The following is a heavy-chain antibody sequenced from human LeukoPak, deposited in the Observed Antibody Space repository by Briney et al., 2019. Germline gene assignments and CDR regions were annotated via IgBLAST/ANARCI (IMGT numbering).Heavy chain of an antibody. V-gene: IGHV4-59*01. D-gene: IGHD2-15*01. CDR1: GGSISSYY. Sequence: SETLSLTCTVSGGSISSYYWSWIRQPPGKGLDWIGYIYYSGSTNYNPSLKSRVTISVDTSKNQFSLKLSSVTAADTAVYYCARGGRYCSGGSCSYYYYYMDVWGKGTTVTVSS. CDR2: IYYSGST. CDR3: ARGGRYCSGGSCSYYYYYMDV. J-gene: IGHJ6*03.